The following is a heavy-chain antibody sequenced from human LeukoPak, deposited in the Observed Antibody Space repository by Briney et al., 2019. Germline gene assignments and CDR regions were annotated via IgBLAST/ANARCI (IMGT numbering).Heavy chain of an antibody. D-gene: IGHD3-10*01. Sequence: GGSLRLSCAASGFTFSSYSMNWVRQAPGKGLEWVSYISSSSSTIYYADSVKGRFTISRDNSKNTLFLQMNSLRAEDTAMYYCAKESPPDYYGAGSFYDSWGQGTLVIVSS. V-gene: IGHV3-48*01. J-gene: IGHJ4*02. CDR2: ISSSSSTI. CDR3: AKESPPDYYGAGSFYDS. CDR1: GFTFSSYS.